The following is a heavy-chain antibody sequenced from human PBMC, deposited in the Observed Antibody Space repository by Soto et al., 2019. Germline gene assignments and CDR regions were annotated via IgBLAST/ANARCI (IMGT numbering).Heavy chain of an antibody. V-gene: IGHV3-11*04. D-gene: IGHD3-22*01. CDR2: INYSGNTI. J-gene: IGHJ4*02. Sequence: LRLSCAASGFNFNDYAMNWVRQAPGKGLEWLAYINYSGNTIYYADSVQGRFTISRDNAKNTLYLQMNSLRAEDTAVYYCAKDISSGYYLGYYFDYWGQGTLVTVSS. CDR1: GFNFNDYA. CDR3: AKDISSGYYLGYYFDY.